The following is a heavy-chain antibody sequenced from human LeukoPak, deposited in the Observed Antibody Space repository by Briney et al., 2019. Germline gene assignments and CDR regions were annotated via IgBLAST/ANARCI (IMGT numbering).Heavy chain of an antibody. J-gene: IGHJ6*03. CDR1: GGSFSDYS. CDR3: ARVGYSFSINDWSRTGLGAYPTKYYYYMDV. V-gene: IGHV4-34*01. Sequence: PSETLSFTCVVYGGSFSDYSWSWIRQPPGKGLEWIGEINPSGGTNHNPSLMSRVSMSVDTSENQISLRVSSMTAADTAVYYCARVGYSFSINDWSRTGLGAYPTKYYYYMDVWGKGTTVTVSS. CDR2: INPSGGT. D-gene: IGHD5-18*01.